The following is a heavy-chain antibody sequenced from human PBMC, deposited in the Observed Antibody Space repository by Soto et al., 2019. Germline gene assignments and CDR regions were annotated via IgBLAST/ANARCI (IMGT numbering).Heavy chain of an antibody. D-gene: IGHD3-3*01. J-gene: IGHJ5*02. CDR3: ARGGWDFWSGYFGISQTFDP. V-gene: IGHV3-48*02. CDR1: GFTFSSCS. Sequence: PGGSLRLSCASSGFTFSSCSMNWVRQAPGKGLEWVSFISGSGDTKYYADSVKGRFTISRDNAKNSLYLQMSSLRDEDTAVYYCARGGWDFWSGYFGISQTFDPWGQGTLVTVSS. CDR2: ISGSGDTK.